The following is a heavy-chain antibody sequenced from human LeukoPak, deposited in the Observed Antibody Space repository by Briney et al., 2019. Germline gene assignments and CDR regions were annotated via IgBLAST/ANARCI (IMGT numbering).Heavy chain of an antibody. Sequence: ASVKVSCKASAGTFSTYAISWVRQAPGQGLEWMGWISAYNGNTNYAQKLQGRVTMTTDTSTSTAYMELRSLRSDDTAVYYCARDPIFVAGNDAFDIWGQGTMVTVSS. CDR3: ARDPIFVAGNDAFDI. CDR2: ISAYNGNT. D-gene: IGHD6-19*01. CDR1: AGTFSTYA. J-gene: IGHJ3*02. V-gene: IGHV1-18*01.